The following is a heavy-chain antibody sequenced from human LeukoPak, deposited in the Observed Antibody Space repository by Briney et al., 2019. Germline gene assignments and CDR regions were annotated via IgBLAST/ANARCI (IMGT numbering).Heavy chain of an antibody. D-gene: IGHD3/OR15-3a*01. CDR1: GGSISSGGYY. CDR2: IYYSGST. J-gene: IGHJ4*02. Sequence: SETLSLTCTVSGGSISSGGYYWSWIRQHPGKGLEWIGYIYYSGSTYYNPSLKSRVTISVDTSKNQFSLKLSSVTAEDTAVYYCAKGKRTRSGLDYWGQGTLVTVSS. CDR3: AKGKRTRSGLDY. V-gene: IGHV4-31*03.